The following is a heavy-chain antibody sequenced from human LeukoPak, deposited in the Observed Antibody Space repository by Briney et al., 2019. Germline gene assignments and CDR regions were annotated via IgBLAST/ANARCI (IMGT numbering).Heavy chain of an antibody. V-gene: IGHV3-48*01. CDR2: ISSSSSTI. Sequence: GGSLRLSCTASGFIFSNYGFHWVRQAPGKGLEWVSYISSSSSTIYYADSVKGRFTISRDNAKNSLYLQMNSLRAEDTAVYYCARGAYYYEDWGQGTLVTVSS. J-gene: IGHJ4*02. D-gene: IGHD3-22*01. CDR3: ARGAYYYED. CDR1: GFIFSNYG.